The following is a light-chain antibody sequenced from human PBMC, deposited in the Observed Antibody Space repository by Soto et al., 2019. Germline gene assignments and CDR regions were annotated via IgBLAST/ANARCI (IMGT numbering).Light chain of an antibody. CDR3: QQRNTWPFT. CDR1: QSVSSS. CDR2: DAS. V-gene: IGKV3-11*01. Sequence: EIVLTQSPATLSVSPGERATLSCRASQSVSSSLVWYQQKPGQPPRLLIYDASNRATAIPARFSGSGSGTEFSLTISSLEPDDFAVYYCQQRNTWPFTFGPGTKVDIK. J-gene: IGKJ3*01.